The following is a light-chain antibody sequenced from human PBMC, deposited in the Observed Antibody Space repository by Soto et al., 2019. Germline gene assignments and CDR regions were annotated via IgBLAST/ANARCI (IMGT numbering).Light chain of an antibody. V-gene: IGLV2-23*01. CDR3: CSYAGSSISVV. J-gene: IGLJ2*01. CDR2: EGS. CDR1: SSDVGSYNL. Sequence: QYALTQPASVSGSPGQSITISCTGTSSDVGSYNLVSWYQQHPGKAPKLMIYEGSKRPSGVSNRFSGSKSGNTASLTISGLQAEDEADYYCCSYAGSSISVVFGGGTKVTVL.